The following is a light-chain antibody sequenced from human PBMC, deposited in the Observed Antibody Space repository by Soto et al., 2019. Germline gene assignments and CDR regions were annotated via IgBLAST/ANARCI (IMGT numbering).Light chain of an antibody. CDR3: SSYTSISTLYV. CDR2: EVS. Sequence: QSALTQPASVSGSPGQSITISCTGTSSDVGGHNYVSWYQQHPGKAPKLMIYEVSDRPSGVSNRFSGSKSGNTASLTISGLQAEDEAEYYCSSYTSISTLYVFGTRTKLTVL. V-gene: IGLV2-14*01. CDR1: SSDVGGHNY. J-gene: IGLJ1*01.